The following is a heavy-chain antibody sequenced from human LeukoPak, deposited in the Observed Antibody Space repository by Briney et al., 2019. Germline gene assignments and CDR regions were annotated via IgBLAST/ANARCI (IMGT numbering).Heavy chain of an antibody. J-gene: IGHJ4*02. CDR1: VYSISSGYY. V-gene: IGHV4-38-2*01. Sequence: ASETLSLTCAVSVYSISSGYYWGWIRQPPGKGLEWIGSIYHSGSTYYSPSLKSRVTISVDTSKNQFSLKVTSVTAADTAVYYCARRTGSGSYYVDFWGQGTVVTVSP. D-gene: IGHD3-10*01. CDR3: ARRTGSGSYYVDF. CDR2: IYHSGST.